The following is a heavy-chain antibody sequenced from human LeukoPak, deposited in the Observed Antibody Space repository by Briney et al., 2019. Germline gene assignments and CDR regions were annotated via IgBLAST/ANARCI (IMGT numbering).Heavy chain of an antibody. Sequence: GESLRLSCAASGFTFSSYNMDWVRQSPGKGLEWVSAIRSSSGYMYYADSVKGRFTVSRDNARNSLYLQMNSLRADDTAVYYCARHYSVGYYAFDAFDLWGQGTMVTVSS. CDR1: GFTFSSYN. CDR3: ARHYSVGYYAFDAFDL. CDR2: IRSSSGYM. V-gene: IGHV3-21*06. J-gene: IGHJ3*01. D-gene: IGHD3-22*01.